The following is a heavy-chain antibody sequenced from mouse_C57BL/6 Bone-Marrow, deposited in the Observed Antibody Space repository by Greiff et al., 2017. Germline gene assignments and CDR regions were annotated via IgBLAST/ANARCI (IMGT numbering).Heavy chain of an antibody. CDR2: ISNLAYSI. Sequence: EVKLVESGGGLVQPGGSLKLSCAASGFTFSDYGMAWVRQAPRKGPEWVAFISNLAYSIYYADTVTGRFTLSRENAKNTLYLKMSSLRSEDTAMYYCARLFMITTRRTFAYWGQGTLVTVSA. V-gene: IGHV5-15*01. D-gene: IGHD2-4*01. CDR3: ARLFMITTRRTFAY. J-gene: IGHJ3*01. CDR1: GFTFSDYG.